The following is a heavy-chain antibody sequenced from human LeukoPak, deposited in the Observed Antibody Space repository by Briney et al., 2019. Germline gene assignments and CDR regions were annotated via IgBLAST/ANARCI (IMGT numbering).Heavy chain of an antibody. D-gene: IGHD5-18*01. CDR2: ISGSGAGT. Sequence: GGSLRLSCAATGFTFSRYAMSWVRQAPGKGLEWVSAISGSGAGTYYVDSVKGRFTISRDNSKNTLYLQMNSLRAEDTAVYYCARRLWSTFDGMDVWGQGTTVTVSS. V-gene: IGHV3-23*01. CDR1: GFTFSRYA. CDR3: ARRLWSTFDGMDV. J-gene: IGHJ6*02.